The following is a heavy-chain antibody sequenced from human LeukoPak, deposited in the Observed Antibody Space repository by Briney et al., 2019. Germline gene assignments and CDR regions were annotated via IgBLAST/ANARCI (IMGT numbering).Heavy chain of an antibody. Sequence: SETLSLTCTVSGGSISNRNYHWGWIRQPPGKGLEWIGSIYHSGSTYYNPSLKSRVTISVDTSKNQFSLKLSSVTAADTAVYYCARAPRSDYFDYWGQGTLVTVSS. V-gene: IGHV4-39*07. CDR2: IYHSGST. CDR1: GGSISNRNYH. J-gene: IGHJ4*02. CDR3: ARAPRSDYFDY.